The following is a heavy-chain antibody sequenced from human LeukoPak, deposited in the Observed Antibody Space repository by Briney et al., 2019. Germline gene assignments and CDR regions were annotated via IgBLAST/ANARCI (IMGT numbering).Heavy chain of an antibody. CDR3: ARDLGLAGIDY. CDR2: IHHDGRI. Sequence: PSETLSLTCDVSGGSIDSTNWWNWVRHPPGKGLEWIGEIHHDGRINYNPSLKSRVSISVDTSKNQFSLKLSSVTAADTAVYYCARDLGLAGIDYWGQGTLVTVSS. J-gene: IGHJ4*02. CDR1: GGSIDSTNW. V-gene: IGHV4/OR15-8*01. D-gene: IGHD6-19*01.